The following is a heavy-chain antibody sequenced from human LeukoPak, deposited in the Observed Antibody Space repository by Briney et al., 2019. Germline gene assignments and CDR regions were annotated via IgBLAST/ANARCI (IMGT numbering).Heavy chain of an antibody. CDR2: INPNSGGT. V-gene: IGHV1-2*02. CDR3: ARDTVTTGHNYYYMDV. Sequence: GASVKVSCKASGYTFTGYYMHWVRQAPGQGLEWMGWINPNSGGTNYAQKLQGRVTMTTDTSTSTAYMELRSLRSDDTAVYYCARDTVTTGHNYYYMDVWGKGTTVTVSS. D-gene: IGHD4-11*01. J-gene: IGHJ6*03. CDR1: GYTFTGYY.